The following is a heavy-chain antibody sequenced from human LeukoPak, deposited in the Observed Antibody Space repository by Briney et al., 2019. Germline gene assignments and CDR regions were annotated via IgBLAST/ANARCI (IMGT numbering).Heavy chain of an antibody. D-gene: IGHD3-10*01. Sequence: GGSLRLSCAASGFTFSSYGMHWVRQAPGEGLEWVAVISYDGSNKYYADSVKGRFTISRDNSKNTLYLQMNSLRAEDTAVYYCATPYGSGNKRDFDYWGQGTLVTVSS. J-gene: IGHJ4*02. CDR1: GFTFSSYG. V-gene: IGHV3-30*03. CDR2: ISYDGSNK. CDR3: ATPYGSGNKRDFDY.